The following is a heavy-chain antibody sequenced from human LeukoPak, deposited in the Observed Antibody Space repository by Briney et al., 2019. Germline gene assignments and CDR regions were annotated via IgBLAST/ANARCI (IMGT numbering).Heavy chain of an antibody. J-gene: IGHJ6*03. V-gene: IGHV1-46*01. CDR1: GYSFTTSY. CDR2: INPSDSST. CDR3: ARDYGGNTGSISNYYYFMDV. D-gene: IGHD4-23*01. Sequence: ASVKVSCKASGYSFTTSYIHWVRQAPGQGPEWMGIINPSDSSTTYAQKFQGRVTMTRDTSTSTVYMELSSLRSEDTAMYYCARDYGGNTGSISNYYYFMDVWGKGTTVTISS.